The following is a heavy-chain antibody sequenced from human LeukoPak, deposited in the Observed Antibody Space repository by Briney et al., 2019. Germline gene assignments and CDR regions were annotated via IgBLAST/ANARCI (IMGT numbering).Heavy chain of an antibody. Sequence: SETLSLTCTVSGGSISSSSYYWGWIRQPPGKGLEWIGSIYYSGSTYYNPSLKSRVTISVDTSKNQFSLKLSSVTAADTAVYYCARAAFRDSGLDFWYYYYMDVWGKGTTVTVSS. CDR3: ARAAFRDSGLDFWYYYYMDV. J-gene: IGHJ6*03. CDR2: IYYSGST. CDR1: GGSISSSSYY. V-gene: IGHV4-39*07. D-gene: IGHD3-3*01.